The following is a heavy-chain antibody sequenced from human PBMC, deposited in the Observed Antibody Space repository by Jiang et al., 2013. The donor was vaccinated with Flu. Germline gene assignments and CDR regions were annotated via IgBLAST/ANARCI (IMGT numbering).Heavy chain of an antibody. Sequence: SGAEVKKPGSSVKVSCKASGGTFSSYTISWVRQAPGQGLEWMGRIIPILGIANYAQKFQGRVTITADKSTSTAYMELSSLRSEDTAVYYCATQVMEYCGGDCYGLYGMDVWGQGTTVTVSS. J-gene: IGHJ6*02. CDR3: ATQVMEYCGGDCYGLYGMDV. V-gene: IGHV1-69*04. D-gene: IGHD2-21*02. CDR2: IIPILGIA. CDR1: GGTFSSYT.